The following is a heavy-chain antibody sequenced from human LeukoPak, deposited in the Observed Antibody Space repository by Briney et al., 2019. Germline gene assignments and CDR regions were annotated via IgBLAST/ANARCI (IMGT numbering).Heavy chain of an antibody. D-gene: IGHD3-3*01. CDR1: GFPFSDYL. V-gene: IGHV3-33*08. CDR2: IWYDGSNK. CDR3: ARDMLGSGYLVPMDV. Sequence: GGSLRLSCFASGFPFSDYLLTWVRQAPGKGLEWVAVIWYDGSNKYYADSVKGRFTISRDNSKNTLYLQMNSLRAEDTAVYYCARDMLGSGYLVPMDVWGQGTTVTVSS. J-gene: IGHJ6*02.